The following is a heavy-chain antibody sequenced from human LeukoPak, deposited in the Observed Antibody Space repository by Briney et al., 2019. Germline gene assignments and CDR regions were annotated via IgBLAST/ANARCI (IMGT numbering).Heavy chain of an antibody. CDR2: TYYRSKWYN. CDR1: GDSVSSNRAS. Sequence: SQTLSLTCAISGDSVSSNRASWTWIRQSPSRGLEWLGRTYYRSKWYNDYAVSLKSRISINPDTSKNQFSLQLNSVTPEDTAVYYCSRSEGASDFDYGGQGTLVTVS. V-gene: IGHV6-1*01. CDR3: SRSEGASDFDY. J-gene: IGHJ4*02.